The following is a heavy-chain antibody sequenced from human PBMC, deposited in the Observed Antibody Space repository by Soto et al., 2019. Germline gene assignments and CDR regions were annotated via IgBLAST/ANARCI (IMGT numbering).Heavy chain of an antibody. CDR3: GMGVPNHYGVDV. CDR2: IKTDGSST. V-gene: IGHV3-74*01. Sequence: EVQLVESGGGLVQPGGSLRLSCEASGFTFSSYWMHWVRQVPGKGLVWVSRIKTDGSSTNYADSVKGRFTISRDNAENTVYLQMNSLRVEDTAVYYCGMGVPNHYGVDVWGRGTTVTVSS. J-gene: IGHJ6*02. CDR1: GFTFSSYW. D-gene: IGHD3-16*01.